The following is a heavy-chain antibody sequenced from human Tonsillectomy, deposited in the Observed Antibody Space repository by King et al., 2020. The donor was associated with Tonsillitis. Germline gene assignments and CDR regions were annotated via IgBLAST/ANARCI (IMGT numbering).Heavy chain of an antibody. CDR3: ATYNVEVAGFDY. D-gene: IGHD6-19*01. CDR1: GYIFTDDY. Sequence: VQLVESGAEVKKPGASVKVSCKASGYIFTDDYIHWVRQAPGQGLEWMGWINPNSGGTNYAQKFQGRVTMTRDTSISTAYMELSRLRSDDTAVFYCATYNVEVAGFDYWGQGTLVTVSS. J-gene: IGHJ4*02. V-gene: IGHV1-2*02. CDR2: INPNSGGT.